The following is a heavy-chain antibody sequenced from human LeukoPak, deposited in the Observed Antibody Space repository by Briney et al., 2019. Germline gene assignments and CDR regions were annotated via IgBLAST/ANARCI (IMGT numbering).Heavy chain of an antibody. CDR2: IRQDGSEK. Sequence: GGSLRLSCAASGLTFSSYYMNWVRQAPGKGLEWVANIRQDGSEKYYVDSVKGRFTISRDNAKNSLYLQMDSLRAEDTAVYYCASSSHYYYYMDVWGKGTTVTISS. CDR3: ASSSHYYYYMDV. CDR1: GLTFSSYY. D-gene: IGHD1-1*01. J-gene: IGHJ6*03. V-gene: IGHV3-7*01.